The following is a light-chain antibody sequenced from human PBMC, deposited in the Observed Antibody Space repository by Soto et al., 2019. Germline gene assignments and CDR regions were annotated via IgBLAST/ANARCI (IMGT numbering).Light chain of an antibody. CDR2: DVS. J-gene: IGLJ3*02. Sequence: QSVLTQPASVSGSPGQSITISCTGTSSDVGAYNFVSWYQQHPGKAPKVKIFDVSHRPSGVSNRFSGSKSGNTASLTISGLQAEDEDDYYCSSYTRSSSVVFGGGTKVTVL. V-gene: IGLV2-14*01. CDR1: SSDVGAYNF. CDR3: SSYTRSSSVV.